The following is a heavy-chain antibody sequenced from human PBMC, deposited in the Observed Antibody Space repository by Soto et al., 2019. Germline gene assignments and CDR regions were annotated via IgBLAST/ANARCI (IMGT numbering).Heavy chain of an antibody. CDR2: VYYTGST. CDR3: ARGRTVSNCAGDSTDYFSCFDY. D-gene: IGHD3-22*01. CDR1: GETVSTSD. J-gene: IGHJ4*02. Sequence: PSGSLSLTCTVFGETVSTSDWGWMRKSPGKELAWMGYVYYTGSTNYNPSLKSRVTISVDRSKNQFSLKLTSANAADTAVYYCARGRTVSNCAGDSTDYFSCFDYWGQGTQVTVSS. V-gene: IGHV4-59*02.